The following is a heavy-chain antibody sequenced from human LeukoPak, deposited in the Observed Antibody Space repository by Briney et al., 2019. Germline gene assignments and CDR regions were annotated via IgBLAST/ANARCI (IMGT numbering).Heavy chain of an antibody. CDR1: GFTFSSYA. V-gene: IGHV3-30-3*01. CDR3: AREINRYWYSSSWYPHNWFDP. CDR2: ISYDGSNK. J-gene: IGHJ5*02. D-gene: IGHD6-13*01. Sequence: GRSLRHSCAASGFTFSSYAMHWVRQAPGKGLEWVAVISYDGSNKYYADSVKGRFTISRDNSKNTLYLQMNSLRAEDTAVYYCAREINRYWYSSSWYPHNWFDPWGQGTLVTVSS.